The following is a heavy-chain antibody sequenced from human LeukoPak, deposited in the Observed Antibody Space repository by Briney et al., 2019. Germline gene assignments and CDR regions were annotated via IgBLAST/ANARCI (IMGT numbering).Heavy chain of an antibody. CDR3: ARAMRSGYDY. J-gene: IGHJ4*02. CDR1: GFTFSSYG. CDR2: ISSSSDSI. D-gene: IGHD5-12*01. Sequence: GGSLRLSCAASGFTFSSYGMNWVRQAPGKRLEWVSYISSSSDSIYYADSLKGRFTISRDNAENSLYLQMNSLRDEDTAVYYCARAMRSGYDYWGQGTPVTVSS. V-gene: IGHV3-48*02.